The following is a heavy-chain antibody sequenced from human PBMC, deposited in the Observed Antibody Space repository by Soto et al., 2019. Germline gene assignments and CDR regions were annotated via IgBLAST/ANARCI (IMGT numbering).Heavy chain of an antibody. CDR3: ARLTGSDRGAWDL. CDR2: IWFAGSDN. CDR1: GFTFRSNG. Sequence: QVQLVESGGGVVQPGTSLRLSCAASGFTFRSNGMHWVRQAPGKGLEWVAFIWFAGSDNNHADSVRGRFTISRDNFQNTLYLQMTSLRVEDTAVYYCARLTGSDRGAWDLWGQGTLVTVSS. D-gene: IGHD3-9*01. J-gene: IGHJ5*02. V-gene: IGHV3-33*01.